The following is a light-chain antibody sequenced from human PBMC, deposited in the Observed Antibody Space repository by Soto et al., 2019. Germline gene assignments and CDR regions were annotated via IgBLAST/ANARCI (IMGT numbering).Light chain of an antibody. CDR2: DAS. V-gene: IGKV3-11*01. Sequence: EIVLTQSPATLSLSPGERATLSCRASQSINRHLAWYQQKPGQAPRLLILDASDGATGIPARFSGSGSGTDFTLTISSLEPEDFAVYYCQQRSNWPPVTFGGGTKVDIK. CDR3: QQRSNWPPVT. J-gene: IGKJ4*01. CDR1: QSINRH.